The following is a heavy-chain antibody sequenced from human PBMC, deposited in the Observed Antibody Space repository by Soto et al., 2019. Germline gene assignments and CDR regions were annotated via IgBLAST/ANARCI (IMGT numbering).Heavy chain of an antibody. CDR3: ARGGGFDSFDY. CDR2: INHLETT. Sequence: PSESLSLTCTFSGASITYVGYSGSWIRQTPWKGLEWIGYINHLETTFYNPAFESRLTLSIDRTKNQFSINLKSMSGADRAVYFCARGGGFDSFDYWGQGIMVTVSS. D-gene: IGHD3-10*01. V-gene: IGHV4-30-2*01. CDR1: GASITYVGYS. J-gene: IGHJ4*02.